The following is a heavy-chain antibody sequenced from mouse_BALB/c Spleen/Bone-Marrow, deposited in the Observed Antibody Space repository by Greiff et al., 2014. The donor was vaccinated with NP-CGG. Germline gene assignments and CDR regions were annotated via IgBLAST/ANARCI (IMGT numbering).Heavy chain of an antibody. D-gene: IGHD2-10*02. CDR1: GFTFSDYY. Sequence: DVQLQESGGGLVKPGGSLKLSCAASGFTFSDYYIYWHRQTPEKRLEWVATISDGGNYSYYPDSVKGRFTISRDNAKNNLYLQMSSLKSEDTAMYYCARSRMRYGAMDYWGQGTSVTVFS. CDR2: ISDGGNYS. CDR3: ARSRMRYGAMDY. J-gene: IGHJ4*01. V-gene: IGHV5-4*02.